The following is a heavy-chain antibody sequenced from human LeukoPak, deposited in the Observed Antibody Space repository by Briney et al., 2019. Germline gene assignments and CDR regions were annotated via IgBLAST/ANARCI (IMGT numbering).Heavy chain of an antibody. Sequence: SQTLALTFAISGDSVSSNSAAWNWLRQSPSRRLEWLGRTYYRSKWYNDYAVSVKSRITINPDTSKNQFSLQLNSVTPEDTAVYYCARDPNLWFGEPLGWFDPWGQGTLVTVSS. V-gene: IGHV6-1*01. CDR3: ARDPNLWFGEPLGWFDP. J-gene: IGHJ5*02. CDR1: GDSVSSNSAA. CDR2: TYYRSKWYN. D-gene: IGHD3-10*01.